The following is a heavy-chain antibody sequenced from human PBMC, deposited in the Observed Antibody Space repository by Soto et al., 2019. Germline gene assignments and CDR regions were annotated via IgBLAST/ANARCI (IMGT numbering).Heavy chain of an antibody. J-gene: IGHJ6*03. Sequence: SETLSLTCAVYGGSFSGYYWSWIRQPPGKGLEWIGEINHSGSTNYNPSLKSRVTISVDTSKNQFSLKLSSVTAADTAVYYCARGDFRDQTYYYYYYMDVWGKGTTVTVSS. CDR1: GGSFSGYY. CDR2: INHSGST. D-gene: IGHD3-3*01. CDR3: ARGDFRDQTYYYYYYMDV. V-gene: IGHV4-34*01.